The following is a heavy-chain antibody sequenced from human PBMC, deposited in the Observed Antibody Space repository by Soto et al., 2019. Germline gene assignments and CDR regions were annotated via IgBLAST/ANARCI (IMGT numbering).Heavy chain of an antibody. Sequence: GRKHQSPGKGLEWIGSIYYTGTTYYNLSLQSRVSIYVDTSRNQYSLNLRSMTAADTAIYYCVRQVTYDILAPPCLRDSWGKGTTVTVS. CDR3: VRQVTYDILAPPCLRDS. CDR2: IYYTGTT. J-gene: IGHJ6*03. D-gene: IGHD3-9*01. V-gene: IGHV4-39*01.